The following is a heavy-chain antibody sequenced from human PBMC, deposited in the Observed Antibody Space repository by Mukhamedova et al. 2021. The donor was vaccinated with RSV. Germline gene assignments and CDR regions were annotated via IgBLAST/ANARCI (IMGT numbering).Heavy chain of an antibody. V-gene: IGHV4-30-2*04. CDR2: GST. J-gene: IGHJ6*03. CDR3: TRDRGKYYYYIDV. D-gene: IGHD2/OR15-2a*01. Sequence: GSTYYNPSLKSRVTMSADTSKNQFSLNLSSLTAADTAVYYCTRDRGKYYYYIDVWGKGTTVTVSS.